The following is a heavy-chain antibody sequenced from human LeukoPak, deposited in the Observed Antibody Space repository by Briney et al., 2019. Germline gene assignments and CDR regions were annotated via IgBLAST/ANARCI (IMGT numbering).Heavy chain of an antibody. Sequence: GESLKISCKGSGYSFTNYWIGWVRPMPGKGPEWVGIIYPGDSDTRYSPSCQGPVTLPADKSISPAYLQWSSLKASDTAMYYCARHDKGGSGSSDYWGQGTLVTVSS. D-gene: IGHD3-10*01. J-gene: IGHJ4*02. V-gene: IGHV5-51*01. CDR1: GYSFTNYW. CDR2: IYPGDSDT. CDR3: ARHDKGGSGSSDY.